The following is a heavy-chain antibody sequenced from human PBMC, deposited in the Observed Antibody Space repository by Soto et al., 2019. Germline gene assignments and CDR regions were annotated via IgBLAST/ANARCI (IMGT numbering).Heavy chain of an antibody. J-gene: IGHJ6*02. CDR2: SNYGGPT. Sequence: SETLSLTCFVSCGAINSTVYYWGWIRQPPGKGLEWIGSSNYGGPTYYSPSLQSRVTISLDTAKNHFSLNLRSVTAADTAVYSCARHGAYSTSVYYYYGMDVWGQGTTVTVSS. CDR1: CGAINSTVYY. V-gene: IGHV4-39*01. D-gene: IGHD6-13*01. CDR3: ARHGAYSTSVYYYYGMDV.